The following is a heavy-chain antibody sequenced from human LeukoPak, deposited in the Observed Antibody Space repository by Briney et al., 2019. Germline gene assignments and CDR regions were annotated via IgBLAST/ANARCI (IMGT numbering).Heavy chain of an antibody. V-gene: IGHV1-18*01. CDR3: ARDLLTMIVVAPDY. Sequence: ASVKVSCKASGYTFTSYGISWVRQAPGQGLEWMGWISAYNGNTNYAQKLQGRVTMTTDTSTSTAYMELRSLRSDDTAVYYCARDLLTMIVVAPDYWGQGTLVTVST. J-gene: IGHJ4*02. CDR1: GYTFTSYG. D-gene: IGHD3-22*01. CDR2: ISAYNGNT.